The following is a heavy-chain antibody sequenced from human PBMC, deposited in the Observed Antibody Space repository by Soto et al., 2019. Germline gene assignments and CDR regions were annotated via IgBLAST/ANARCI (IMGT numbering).Heavy chain of an antibody. CDR2: INHSGST. CDR3: ASGTGQLVGGTDY. CDR1: GGSFSGYY. J-gene: IGHJ4*02. V-gene: IGHV4-34*01. D-gene: IGHD6-13*01. Sequence: SETLSLTCAVYGGSFSGYYWSWIRQPPGKGLEWIGEINHSGSTNYNPSLKSRVTISVDTSKNQFSLKLSSVTAADTAVYYCASGTGQLVGGTDYWGQGTLVTVSS.